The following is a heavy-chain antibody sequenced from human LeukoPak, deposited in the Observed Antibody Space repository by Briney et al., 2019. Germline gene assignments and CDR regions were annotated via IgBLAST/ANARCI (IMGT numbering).Heavy chain of an antibody. D-gene: IGHD3-22*01. Sequence: GASVKVSCKASGYTFTDYYMHWVRQAPGQGLEWMGWINPNSGVTNYAQKFQGRVTMTRDTSISTAYMELSRLRSDDTAVYSCARGPRFLYYYDSSGYYLDYWGQGTLVTVSS. CDR1: GYTFTDYY. CDR3: ARGPRFLYYYDSSGYYLDY. J-gene: IGHJ4*02. V-gene: IGHV1-2*02. CDR2: INPNSGVT.